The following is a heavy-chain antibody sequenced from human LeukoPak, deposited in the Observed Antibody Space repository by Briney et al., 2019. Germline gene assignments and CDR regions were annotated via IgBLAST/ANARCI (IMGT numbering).Heavy chain of an antibody. CDR3: GRDRGDTAMAIDY. CDR1: GYTFTSYG. CDR2: ISAYNGNT. J-gene: IGHJ4*02. Sequence: ASVKVPCKASGYTFTSYGISWVRQAPGQGLEWMGWISAYNGNTNYAQKLQARVTMTKDKSTSTAYMELRSLRSDETAVYYCGRDRGDTAMAIDYWGKGTLVTVSS. D-gene: IGHD5-18*01. V-gene: IGHV1-18*01.